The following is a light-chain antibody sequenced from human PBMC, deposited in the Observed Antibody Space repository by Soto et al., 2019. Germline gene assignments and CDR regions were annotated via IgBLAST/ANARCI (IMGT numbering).Light chain of an antibody. V-gene: IGKV3-15*01. CDR2: GAS. CDR1: QSVSSN. J-gene: IGKJ3*01. CDR3: QQYNTWPPIFT. Sequence: EVVMTQSPATLSVSPGERATLSCRASQSVSSNLAWYQQKPGLAPRLLIYGASTRATGVPARFSGSGSGTEFTLTISSLQSEDLAVYYCQQYNTWPPIFTFGPGTKVDIK.